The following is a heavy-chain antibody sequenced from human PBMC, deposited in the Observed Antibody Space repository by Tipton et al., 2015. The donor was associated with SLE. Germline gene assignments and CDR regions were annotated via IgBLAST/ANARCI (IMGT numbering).Heavy chain of an antibody. Sequence: TLSLTCTVSGDTIDGNTYFWDWIRQPPGKGLMLIGSISYSGATSYNPSLKSRVTISVYTSKNQFSLSLISVTAADTAVYYCARVDPGPFGGLIVAFDSWGQGTLVTVSS. CDR3: ARVDPGPFGGLIVAFDS. J-gene: IGHJ4*02. D-gene: IGHD3-16*02. V-gene: IGHV4-39*07. CDR1: GDTIDGNTYF. CDR2: ISYSGAT.